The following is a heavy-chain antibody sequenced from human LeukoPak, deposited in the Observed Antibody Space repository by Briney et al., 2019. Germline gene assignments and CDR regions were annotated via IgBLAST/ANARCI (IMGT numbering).Heavy chain of an antibody. CDR2: IYHSGST. Sequence: PSETLSLTCAVSGYSISSGYYWGWIRQPPGKGLEWIGSIYHSGSTYYNPSLKSRVTISVDTSKNQFSLKLSSVTAADTAVYYCARRYDNPELFDYWGQGTLVTVFS. J-gene: IGHJ4*02. CDR3: ARRYDNPELFDY. V-gene: IGHV4-38-2*01. CDR1: GYSISSGYY. D-gene: IGHD1-14*01.